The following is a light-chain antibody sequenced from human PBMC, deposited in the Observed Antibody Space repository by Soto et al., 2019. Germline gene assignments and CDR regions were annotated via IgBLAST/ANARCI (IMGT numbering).Light chain of an antibody. CDR1: QSISSY. CDR2: AAS. CDR3: QQSYSTPLT. Sequence: DIPMTQSPSSLSASVGDRVTITCRASQSISSYLNWYQQKPGKAPNLLIYAASSLQSGVPSRFSGSGSGTDFTLTISSLQPEDSATYYCQQSYSTPLTFGGGTKVEIK. J-gene: IGKJ4*01. V-gene: IGKV1-39*01.